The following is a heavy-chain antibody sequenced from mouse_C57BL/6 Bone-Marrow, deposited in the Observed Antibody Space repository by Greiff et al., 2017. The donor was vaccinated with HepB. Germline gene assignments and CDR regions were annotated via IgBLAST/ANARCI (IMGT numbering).Heavy chain of an antibody. J-gene: IGHJ3*01. CDR2: IDPENGDT. V-gene: IGHV14-4*01. CDR3: TTWKFTPFAY. Sequence: VQLKESGAELVRPGASVKLSCTASGFNIKDDYMHWVKQRPEQGLEWIGWIDPENGDTEYASKFQGKATITADTSSNTAYLQLSSLTSEDTAVYYCTTWKFTPFAYWGQGTLVTVSA. CDR1: GFNIKDDY.